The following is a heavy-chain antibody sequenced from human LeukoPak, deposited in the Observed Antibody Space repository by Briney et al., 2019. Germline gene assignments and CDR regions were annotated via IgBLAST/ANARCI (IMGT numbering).Heavy chain of an antibody. D-gene: IGHD1-26*01. CDR1: GYTFTSYD. V-gene: IGHV1-2*02. CDR3: AREIGWEFADAFDI. J-gene: IGHJ3*02. CDR2: INPNSGGT. Sequence: ASVKVSCKASGYTFTSYDINWVRQATGQGLEWMGWINPNSGGTNYAQKFQGRVTMTRDTSISTAYMELSRLRSDDTAVYYCAREIGWEFADAFDIWGQGTMVTVSS.